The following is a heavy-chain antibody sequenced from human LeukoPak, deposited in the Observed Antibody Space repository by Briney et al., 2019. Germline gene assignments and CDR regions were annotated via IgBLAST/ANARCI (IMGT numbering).Heavy chain of an antibody. Sequence: PSETLSLICTVSGGSISSYYWSWIRQPPGKGLEWIGYIYYSGSTDYNPSLKSRVTISVDTSKNQFSLRLSSVTAADTAVYYCARDPSIFGVVNYAFDIWGQGKMVTVSS. CDR1: GGSISSYY. CDR2: IYYSGST. V-gene: IGHV4-59*01. D-gene: IGHD3-3*01. J-gene: IGHJ3*02. CDR3: ARDPSIFGVVNYAFDI.